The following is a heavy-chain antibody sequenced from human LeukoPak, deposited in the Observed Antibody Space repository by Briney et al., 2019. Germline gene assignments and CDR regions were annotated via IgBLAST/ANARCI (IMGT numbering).Heavy chain of an antibody. D-gene: IGHD3-16*02. J-gene: IGHJ6*02. CDR1: GFTFSSYG. Sequence: GGSLTLSCAASGFTFSSYGMHWVRQAQGKGLEWVAFIRYDGSNKYYADSVKGRFTISRDNSKSTLYLQMNSLRAEDTAVYYCARDLGYDYVWGSYRCSPYYYGMDVWGQGTTVTVSS. CDR2: IRYDGSNK. V-gene: IGHV3-30*02. CDR3: ARDLGYDYVWGSYRCSPYYYGMDV.